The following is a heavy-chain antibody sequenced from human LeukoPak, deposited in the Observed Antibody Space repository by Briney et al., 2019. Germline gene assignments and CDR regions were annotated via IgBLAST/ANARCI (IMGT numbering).Heavy chain of an antibody. CDR1: GYTLTDLS. J-gene: IGHJ4*02. CDR3: ATDLRGSYSSLGY. Sequence: ASVKVSCKVSGYTLTDLSMHWVRQAPGEGLEWMGGFDPEDGETIYAQKFQGRVTMTEDTSTDTAYMELISLRSEDTAEYYCATDLRGSYSSLGYWGQGTLVTVSS. CDR2: FDPEDGET. V-gene: IGHV1-24*01. D-gene: IGHD1-26*01.